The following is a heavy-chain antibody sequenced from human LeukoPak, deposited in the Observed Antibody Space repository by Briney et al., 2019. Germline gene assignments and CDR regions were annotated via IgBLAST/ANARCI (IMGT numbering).Heavy chain of an antibody. V-gene: IGHV3-74*01. CDR3: ARAPSEVGGYYPEYFRH. D-gene: IGHD3-22*01. Sequence: PGGSLRLSCRASGFSFTTYSMNWVRQAPGKGLVWVSRIKSDGKTNYADSVKGRFTISRDNAKNTVSLQMDSLRAEDTGVYYCARAPSEVGGYYPEYFRHWGQGTLVTVSS. CDR2: IKSDGKT. CDR1: GFSFTTYS. J-gene: IGHJ1*01.